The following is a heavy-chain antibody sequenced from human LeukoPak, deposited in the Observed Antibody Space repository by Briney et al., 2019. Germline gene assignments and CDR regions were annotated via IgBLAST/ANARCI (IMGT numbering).Heavy chain of an antibody. J-gene: IGHJ4*02. Sequence: GGSLRLSCAASGFTFSDYYMSWIRQAPGKGLEWVSYISSSGSTIYYADSAKGRFTISRDNAKNSLYLQMNSLRAEDTAVYYCARTPTYYYDSSGYHFDYWGQGTLVTVSS. CDR2: ISSSGSTI. D-gene: IGHD3-22*01. CDR3: ARTPTYYYDSSGYHFDY. V-gene: IGHV3-11*04. CDR1: GFTFSDYY.